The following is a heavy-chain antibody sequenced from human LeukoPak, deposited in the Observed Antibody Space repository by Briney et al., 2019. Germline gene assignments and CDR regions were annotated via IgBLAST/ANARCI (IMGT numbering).Heavy chain of an antibody. CDR2: INHSGST. Sequence: SETLSLTCAVYGGSFSGFYWGWIRQPPMKGLEWIGEINHSGSTNYNTSLKSRVTISVDTSKNQFSLKLTSVTAADTAVYYCARGAGDYARYYFDYGGQGTLVTVS. J-gene: IGHJ4*02. CDR3: ARGAGDYARYYFDY. V-gene: IGHV4-34*01. CDR1: GGSFSGFY. D-gene: IGHD4-17*01.